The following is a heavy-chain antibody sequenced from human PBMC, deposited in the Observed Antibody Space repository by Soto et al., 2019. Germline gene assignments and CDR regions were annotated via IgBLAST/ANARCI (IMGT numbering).Heavy chain of an antibody. CDR3: SRLAESGSYYDY. D-gene: IGHD1-26*01. V-gene: IGHV4-34*01. CDR2: INHSGST. J-gene: IGHJ4*02. Sequence: QVQLQQRGAGLLKPSETLSLTCAVYGRSFSGYYWSWIRQPPGKGQEWIGEINHSGSTNYNPSLKSRVTISVDTSKNQFSLKLSSVTAADTAVYYCSRLAESGSYYDYWGQGTLVTVSS. CDR1: GRSFSGYY.